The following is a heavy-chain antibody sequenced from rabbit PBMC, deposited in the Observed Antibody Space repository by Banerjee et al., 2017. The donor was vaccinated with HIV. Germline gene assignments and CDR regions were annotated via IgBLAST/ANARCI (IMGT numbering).Heavy chain of an antibody. CDR2: INTSSYNT. J-gene: IGHJ4*01. CDR3: ARDNADVADEYVRLNL. CDR1: GFSFNNKYV. D-gene: IGHD2-1*01. V-gene: IGHV1S45*01. Sequence: QEQLEESGGDLVKPEGSLTLTCTASGFSFNNKYVMCWVRQAPGKGLEWIACINTSSYNTVYANWAKGRFTISKSSSTTVTLQMTSLTAADTATYFCARDNADVADEYVRLNLWGPGTLVTVS.